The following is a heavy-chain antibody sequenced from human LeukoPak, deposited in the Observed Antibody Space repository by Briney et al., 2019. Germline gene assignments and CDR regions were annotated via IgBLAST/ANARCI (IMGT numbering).Heavy chain of an antibody. CDR3: AKDAVVPAAMMGD. CDR2: ISYDGSNK. Sequence: GGSLRLSCAASGFTFSSYAMSWVRQAPGKGLEWVAVISYDGSNKYYADSVKGRFTISRDNSKNTLYLQMNSLRAEDTAVYYCAKDAVVPAAMMGDWGQGTLVTVSS. CDR1: GFTFSSYA. D-gene: IGHD2-2*01. V-gene: IGHV3-30*18. J-gene: IGHJ4*02.